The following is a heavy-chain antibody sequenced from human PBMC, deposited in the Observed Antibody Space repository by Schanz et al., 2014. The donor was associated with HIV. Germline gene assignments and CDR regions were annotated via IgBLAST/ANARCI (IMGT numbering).Heavy chain of an antibody. CDR2: INHDGSVK. CDR3: ARRRADQKTFDY. CDR1: GFIFSSYG. Sequence: VQLVESGGGVVQPGRSLRLSCAASGFIFSSYGMYWVRQAPGKGLEWVANINHDGSVKGYLASVKGRVTISRDNAKNSLYLQMNSLRVEDTALFYCARRRADQKTFDYWGQGTLVTVSS. V-gene: IGHV3-7*01. D-gene: IGHD2-2*01. J-gene: IGHJ4*02.